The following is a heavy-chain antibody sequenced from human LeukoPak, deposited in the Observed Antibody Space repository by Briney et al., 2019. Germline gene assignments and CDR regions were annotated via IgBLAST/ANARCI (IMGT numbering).Heavy chain of an antibody. CDR1: GFTFSSYA. J-gene: IGHJ4*02. CDR3: AVRHEITMVRGVTPPN. V-gene: IGHV3-23*01. Sequence: PGGSLRLSCAASGFTFSSYAMSWVRQAPGKGLEWVSAISGSGGSTYYADSVKGRFTISKDNSKNTLYLQMNSLRAEDTAVYYCAVRHEITMVRGVTPPNWGQGTLVTVSS. D-gene: IGHD3-10*01. CDR2: ISGSGGST.